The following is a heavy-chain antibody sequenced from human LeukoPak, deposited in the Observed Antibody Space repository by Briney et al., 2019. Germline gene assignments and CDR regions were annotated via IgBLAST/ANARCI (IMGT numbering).Heavy chain of an antibody. CDR2: IYSGGST. CDR1: GFTVSSNY. Sequence: GGSLRLSCAASGFTVSSNYMSWVRQAPGKGLEWVSVIYSGGSTYYADSVKGRFTISRDNSKNTLYLQMNSLRAEDTAVYYCARQEAPRDAFDIWGQGTMVTVSS. V-gene: IGHV3-53*01. CDR3: ARQEAPRDAFDI. J-gene: IGHJ3*02.